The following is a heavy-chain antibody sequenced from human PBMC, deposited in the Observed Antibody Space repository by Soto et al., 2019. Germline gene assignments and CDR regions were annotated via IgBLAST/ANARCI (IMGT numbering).Heavy chain of an antibody. J-gene: IGHJ4*02. CDR3: ARDHYYDSSGYYERGAFDY. CDR2: ISSSGSTI. V-gene: IGHV3-11*01. D-gene: IGHD3-22*01. Sequence: GGSLRLSCAASGFTFSDYYMSWIRQAPGKGLEWVSYISSSGSTIYYADSVKGRFTISRDNAKNSLYLQMNSLRAEDTAVYYCARDHYYDSSGYYERGAFDYWGQGTLVTVSS. CDR1: GFTFSDYY.